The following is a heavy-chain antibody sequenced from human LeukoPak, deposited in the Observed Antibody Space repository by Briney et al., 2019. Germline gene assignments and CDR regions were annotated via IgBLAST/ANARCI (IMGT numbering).Heavy chain of an antibody. D-gene: IGHD2-21*02. J-gene: IGHJ4*02. CDR1: GGSISGSSYY. Sequence: SETLSLTCTVSGGSISGSSYYWGWIRQPPGKGLEWIGSIYYSGSTYYNPSLKSRVTISVDTSKNQFSLKLSSVTAADTAVYYCARGPPYIVVVTAIGFFDSWGQGTLVTVSS. CDR2: IYYSGST. CDR3: ARGPPYIVVVTAIGFFDS. V-gene: IGHV4-39*02.